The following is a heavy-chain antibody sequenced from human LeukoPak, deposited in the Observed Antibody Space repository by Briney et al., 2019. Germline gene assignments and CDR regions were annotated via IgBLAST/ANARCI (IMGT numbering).Heavy chain of an antibody. Sequence: PGGSLRLSCAASRFTFSSYWMSWVRQAPGKGLEWVSYISSSGSTIYYADSVKGRFTISRDNAKNSLYLQMNSLRAEDTAVYYCASGMIEFDYWGQGTLVTVSS. CDR1: RFTFSSYW. CDR2: ISSSGSTI. CDR3: ASGMIEFDY. V-gene: IGHV3-48*04. D-gene: IGHD1-14*01. J-gene: IGHJ4*02.